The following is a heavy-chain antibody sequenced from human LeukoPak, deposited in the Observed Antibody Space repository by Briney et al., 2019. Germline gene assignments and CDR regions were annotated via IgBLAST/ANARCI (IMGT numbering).Heavy chain of an antibody. Sequence: PSETLSLTCAVSGGSITSGNWWTWVRRSPGKGLEWIGEIHHGGTTNYNPSLKGRVTISVDKSKNQFSLKLNSVTAADTAVYYCAKKDYYYMDVWGKGTTVTISS. CDR1: GGSITSGNW. CDR3: AKKDYYYMDV. J-gene: IGHJ6*03. CDR2: IHHGGTT. V-gene: IGHV4-4*02.